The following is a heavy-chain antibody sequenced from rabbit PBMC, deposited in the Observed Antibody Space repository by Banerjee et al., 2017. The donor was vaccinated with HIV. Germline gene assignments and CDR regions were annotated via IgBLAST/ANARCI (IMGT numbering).Heavy chain of an antibody. V-gene: IGHV1S40*01. CDR2: IYIGSGIT. CDR1: GFDFSSNA. Sequence: QSLEESGGDLVKPGASLTLTCTASGFDFSSNAMCWVRQAPGKGLEWIGCIYIGSGITYYASWAKGRFTISKTSSTTVTLQMTSLTAADTATYFCARSNDWGLEYFHLWGQGTLVTVS. CDR3: ARSNDWGLEYFHL. J-gene: IGHJ4*01. D-gene: IGHD4-1*01.